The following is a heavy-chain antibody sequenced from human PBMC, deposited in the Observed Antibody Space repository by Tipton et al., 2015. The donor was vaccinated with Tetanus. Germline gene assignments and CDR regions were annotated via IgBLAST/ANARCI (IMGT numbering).Heavy chain of an antibody. CDR1: GYSFTNYW. V-gene: IGHV5-51*01. D-gene: IGHD3-3*01. CDR3: ARHFGEMLYAPFRFDP. J-gene: IGHJ5*02. Sequence: VQLVQSGVEVKKPGESLKISCKGSGYSFTNYWIAWLRQMPGKGLEWMGIIYPGDSDTRYSPSFQGQVTMSVDRSTATAYLQWGSLKASDTAIYYCARHFGEMLYAPFRFDPWGQGTLVTVSS. CDR2: IYPGDSDT.